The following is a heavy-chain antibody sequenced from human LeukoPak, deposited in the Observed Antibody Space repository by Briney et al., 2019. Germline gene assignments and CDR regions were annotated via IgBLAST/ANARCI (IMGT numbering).Heavy chain of an antibody. V-gene: IGHV3-53*05. CDR2: IYSGGST. CDR3: AKDGYYYDSSGYYDY. Sequence: PGGSLRLSCAASGFTVSSNYMSWVRQAPGKGLEWVSVIYSGGSTYYADSVKGRFTISRDNAKNSLYLQMNSLRAEDTALYYCAKDGYYYDSSGYYDYWGQGTLVTVSS. CDR1: GFTVSSNY. D-gene: IGHD3-22*01. J-gene: IGHJ4*02.